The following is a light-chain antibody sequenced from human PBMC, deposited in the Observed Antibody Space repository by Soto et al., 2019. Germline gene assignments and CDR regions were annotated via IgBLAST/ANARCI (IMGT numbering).Light chain of an antibody. CDR2: GAS. CDR3: QQYDNWPRT. Sequence: EIVMPQSPATLSVSPGESATLSCWASQSVSSNLAWYQQKSGQAHRLLMYGASTRATGIPARFSGSGSGTEFTLTISSLQSEEFAVYYCQQYDNWPRTVGQGTKVDIK. CDR1: QSVSSN. V-gene: IGKV3-15*01. J-gene: IGKJ1*01.